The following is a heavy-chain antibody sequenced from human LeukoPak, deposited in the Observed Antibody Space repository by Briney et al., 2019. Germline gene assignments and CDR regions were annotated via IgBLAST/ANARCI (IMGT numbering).Heavy chain of an antibody. CDR3: ARLCDPDYYYYYMDV. Sequence: GESLKISCKGSGYSFTSYWIGWVRQMPGKGLEWMGIIYPGDSDTRYSPSFQGQVTISADKSISTAYLQWSSLKASDTAMYYCARLCDPDYYYYYMDVWGKGTTVTVSS. J-gene: IGHJ6*03. CDR2: IYPGDSDT. CDR1: GYSFTSYW. D-gene: IGHD2-21*01. V-gene: IGHV5-51*01.